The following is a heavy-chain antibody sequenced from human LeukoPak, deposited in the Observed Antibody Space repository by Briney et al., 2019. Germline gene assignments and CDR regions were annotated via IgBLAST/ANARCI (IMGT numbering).Heavy chain of an antibody. CDR1: GYTLTELS. J-gene: IGHJ5*02. V-gene: IGHV1-24*01. CDR2: FDPEDGET. Sequence: ASVKVSCKVFGYTLTELSIHWVRQAPGKGLEWMVGFDPEDGETIYAQKFQGRVTMTEDTSTDTAYMELSSLRSEDTAVYYCATMSQYQLLPWFDPWGQGTLVTVSS. D-gene: IGHD2-2*01. CDR3: ATMSQYQLLPWFDP.